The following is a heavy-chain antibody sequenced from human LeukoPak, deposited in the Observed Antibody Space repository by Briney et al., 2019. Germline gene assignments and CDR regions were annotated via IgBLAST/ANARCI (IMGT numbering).Heavy chain of an antibody. Sequence: SETLSLTCAVYGXSFSGYYWSWIRQPPGKGLEWIGEINHSGSTNYNPSLKSRVTISVDTSKNQFSLKLSSVTAADTAVYYCARGQVGRAGTFRIWAYFDHWGQGTLVIVSS. V-gene: IGHV4-34*01. CDR2: INHSGST. CDR1: GXSFSGYY. CDR3: ARGQVGRAGTFRIWAYFDH. J-gene: IGHJ4*02. D-gene: IGHD6-19*01.